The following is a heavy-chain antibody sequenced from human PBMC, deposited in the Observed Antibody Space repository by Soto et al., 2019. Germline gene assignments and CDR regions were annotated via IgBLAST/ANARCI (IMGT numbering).Heavy chain of an antibody. J-gene: IGHJ6*02. D-gene: IGHD2-15*01. CDR3: ARARWYCSGGSCYSDYYGMDV. CDR1: GFTFSSYC. CDR2: IWYDGSNK. Sequence: GGSLRLSCAASGFTFSSYCMHWVRQAPGKGLEWVAVIWYDGSNKYYADSVKGRFTISRDNSKNTLYLQMNSLRAEDTAVYYCARARWYCSGGSCYSDYYGMDVWGQGTTVTVSS. V-gene: IGHV3-33*01.